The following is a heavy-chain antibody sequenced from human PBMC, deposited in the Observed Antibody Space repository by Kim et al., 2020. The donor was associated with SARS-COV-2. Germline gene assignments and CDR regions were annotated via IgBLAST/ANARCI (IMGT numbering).Heavy chain of an antibody. V-gene: IGHV1-58*02. D-gene: IGHD6-13*01. J-gene: IGHJ6*02. CDR3: AAQPPSRPAADSYYYYYGMDV. CDR1: GFTFTSSA. CDR2: IVVGSGNT. Sequence: SVKVSCKASGFTFTSSAMQWVRQARGQRLEWIGWIVVGSGNTNYAQKFQERVTITRDMSTSTAYMELSSLRSEDTAVYYCAAQPPSRPAADSYYYYYGMDVWGQGTTVTVYS.